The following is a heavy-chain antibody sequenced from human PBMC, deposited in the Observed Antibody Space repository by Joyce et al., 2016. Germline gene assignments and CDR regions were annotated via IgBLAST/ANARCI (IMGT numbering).Heavy chain of an antibody. J-gene: IGHJ6*02. Sequence: QAQLVQAAAEVKNPVASVKVSCKASGYNFTSYGLSWGRQAPGQGLKGMGGISGCNGNTNYAQKLEGRVTMTTDTSTSTAYMELRSLRPDDTAVYYCARRTYGLDVWGQGTTVTVSS. CDR1: GYNFTSYG. CDR2: ISGCNGNT. V-gene: IGHV1-18*04. CDR3: ARRTYGLDV.